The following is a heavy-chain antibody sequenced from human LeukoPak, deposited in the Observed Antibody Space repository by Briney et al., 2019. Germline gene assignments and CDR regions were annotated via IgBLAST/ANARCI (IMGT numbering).Heavy chain of an antibody. CDR2: INQDGSVK. J-gene: IGHJ4*02. V-gene: IGHV3-7*01. D-gene: IGHD1-26*01. CDR1: GFTFSSNW. CDR3: ARTDSGNLAYFDY. Sequence: GGSLRLSCAASGFTFSSNWMSGVRKAPGKRLEGVANINQDGSVKHYVDAVKGRFTISRDNAENSLCLQMDSLRAEDTAVYYCARTDSGNLAYFDYWGQGTLVSVSS.